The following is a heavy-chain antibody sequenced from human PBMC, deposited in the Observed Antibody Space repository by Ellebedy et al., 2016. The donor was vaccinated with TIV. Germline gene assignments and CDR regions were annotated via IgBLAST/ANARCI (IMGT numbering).Heavy chain of an antibody. CDR1: GGAFGAYS. CDR2: VSHSGAA. D-gene: IGHD2-21*01. Sequence: GSLRLSCTVSGGAFGAYSWGWIRQSPGKALEFIGYVSHSGAANYNPSLKSRLSISLDTPNHQFSLRLHSVTAADTAVYYCAKGLHYWGGGDRAFDVWGQGTSVTVSS. V-gene: IGHV4-59*12. J-gene: IGHJ3*01. CDR3: AKGLHYWGGGDRAFDV.